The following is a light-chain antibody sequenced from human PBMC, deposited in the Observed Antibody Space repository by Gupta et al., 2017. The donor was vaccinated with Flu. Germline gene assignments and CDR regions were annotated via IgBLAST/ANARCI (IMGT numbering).Light chain of an antibody. V-gene: IGKV1-27*01. Sequence: GDRVTITCRASQGISNYLAWYQQKPGKVPKPLIYAASTLQSGVPSRFSGSGSGTDFTLTISSLQPEDVATYYCQKYNSAPDTFGPGTKVDIK. CDR3: QKYNSAPDT. J-gene: IGKJ3*01. CDR1: QGISNY. CDR2: AAS.